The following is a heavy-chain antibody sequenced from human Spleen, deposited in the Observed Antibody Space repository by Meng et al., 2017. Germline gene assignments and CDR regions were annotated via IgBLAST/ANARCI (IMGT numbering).Heavy chain of an antibody. D-gene: IGHD1-26*01. CDR3: ARESRYSGSYHDAFDI. J-gene: IGHJ3*02. V-gene: IGHV3-21*01. CDR2: ISSSSSYI. CDR1: GFTFSSYA. Sequence: GESLKISCAASGFTFSSYAMSWVRQAPGKGLEWVSSISSSSSYIYYADSVKGRFTISRDNAKNSLYLQMNSLRAEDTAVYYCARESRYSGSYHDAFDIWGQGTMVTVSS.